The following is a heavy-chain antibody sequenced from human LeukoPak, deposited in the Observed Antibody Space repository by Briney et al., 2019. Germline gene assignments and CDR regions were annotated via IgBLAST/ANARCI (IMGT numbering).Heavy chain of an antibody. CDR1: GFTFSSYA. CDR3: ARGRHRVYYYSYMDV. CDR2: ISGSGGST. J-gene: IGHJ6*03. Sequence: PGGSLRLSCAASGFTFSSYAMSWVRQAPGKGLEWVSAISGSGGSTYYADSVKGRFTISRDNSKNTLYLQMNSLRAEDTAAYYCARGRHRVYYYSYMDVWGKGTTVTVSS. V-gene: IGHV3-23*01.